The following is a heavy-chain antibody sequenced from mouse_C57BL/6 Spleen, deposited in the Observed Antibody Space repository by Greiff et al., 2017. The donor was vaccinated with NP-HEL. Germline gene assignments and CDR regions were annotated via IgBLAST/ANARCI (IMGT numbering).Heavy chain of an antibody. D-gene: IGHD1-2*01. CDR3: ARWLYYYAMDY. V-gene: IGHV1-26*01. J-gene: IGHJ4*01. CDR1: GYTFTDYY. Sequence: EVQLQQSGPELVKPGASVKISCKASGYTFTDYYMNWVKQSHGKSLEWIGDINPNNGGTSYNQKFKGKATLTVDKSSSTAYMELRSLTSEDSAVYYCARWLYYYAMDYWGQGTSVTVSS. CDR2: INPNNGGT.